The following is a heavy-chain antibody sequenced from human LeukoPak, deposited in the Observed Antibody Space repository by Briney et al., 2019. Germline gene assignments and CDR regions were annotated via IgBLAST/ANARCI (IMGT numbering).Heavy chain of an antibody. J-gene: IGHJ4*02. Sequence: PGGSLRLSCAASGFTFSSYSMNWVRQAPGKGLEWVSSISSSSSYIYYADSAKGRFTISRDNAKNSLYLQMNGLRAEDTAVYYCARENVAYDILTGYPRDYFDYWGQGTLVTVSS. CDR2: ISSSSSYI. CDR1: GFTFSSYS. CDR3: ARENVAYDILTGYPRDYFDY. V-gene: IGHV3-21*01. D-gene: IGHD3-9*01.